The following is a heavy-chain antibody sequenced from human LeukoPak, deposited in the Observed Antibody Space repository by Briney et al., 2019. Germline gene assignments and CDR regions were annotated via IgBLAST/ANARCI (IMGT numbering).Heavy chain of an antibody. D-gene: IGHD3-22*01. Sequence: TGRSLRLSCAASGFTFSSYGMHWVRQAPGKGLEWVAVIWYDGSNKYYADSVKGRFTISRDNSKNTLYLQMNSLRAEDTAVYYCARDKRTVVVIRDYYSDYGGQGTLVTVSS. CDR2: IWYDGSNK. CDR3: ARDKRTVVVIRDYYSDY. J-gene: IGHJ4*02. V-gene: IGHV3-33*01. CDR1: GFTFSSYG.